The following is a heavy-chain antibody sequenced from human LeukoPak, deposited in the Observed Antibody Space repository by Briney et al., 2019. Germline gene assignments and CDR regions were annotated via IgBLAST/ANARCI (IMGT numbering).Heavy chain of an antibody. D-gene: IGHD3-22*01. CDR1: GFTVSSNE. CDR2: ISGGST. J-gene: IGHJ5*02. Sequence: GGSLRLSCAASGFTVSSNEMSWVRQAPGKGLEWVSSISGGSTYYADSRKGRFTISRDNSRNTLHLQMNSLRAEDTAVYYCKKSYYYDSSGYCGWFDPWGQGTLVTVSS. CDR3: KKSYYYDSSGYCGWFDP. V-gene: IGHV3-38-3*01.